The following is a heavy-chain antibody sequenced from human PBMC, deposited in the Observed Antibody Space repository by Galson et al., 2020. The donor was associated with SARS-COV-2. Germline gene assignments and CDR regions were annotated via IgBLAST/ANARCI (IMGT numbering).Heavy chain of an antibody. D-gene: IGHD3-3*01. J-gene: IGHJ6*02. CDR3: ASSITIFGVAYYYGMDV. CDR2: ISGSGGST. Sequence: TGGSLRLSCAASGFTFSSYGMHWVRQAPGKGLEWVSAISGSGGSTYYADSVKGRFTISRDNSKNTLYLQMNSLRAEDTAVYYCASSITIFGVAYYYGMDVWGQGTTVTVSS. V-gene: IGHV3-23*01. CDR1: GFTFSSYG.